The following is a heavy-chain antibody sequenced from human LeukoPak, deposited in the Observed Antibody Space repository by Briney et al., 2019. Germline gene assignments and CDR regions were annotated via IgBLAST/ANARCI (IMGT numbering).Heavy chain of an antibody. CDR3: ARGVPIVGATDYYYYYMDV. Sequence: ASVKLSCKASGYTFTSYGISWVRQAPGQGLEWMGWISTYNGNTNNAQKLQGRVTMTTDTSTSTAYMELRSLRSDDTAVYYCARGVPIVGATDYYYYYMDVWGKGTTVTISS. CDR1: GYTFTSYG. D-gene: IGHD1-26*01. V-gene: IGHV1-18*01. CDR2: ISTYNGNT. J-gene: IGHJ6*03.